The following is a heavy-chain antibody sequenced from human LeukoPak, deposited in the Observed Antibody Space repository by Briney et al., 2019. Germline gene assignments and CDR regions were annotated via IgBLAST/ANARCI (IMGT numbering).Heavy chain of an antibody. CDR1: GFTFNDYY. CDR2: INIGGTNT. Sequence: GGSLRLSCAASGFTFNDYYMSWIRQAPGKGLEWLSYINIGGTNTHYADSVKGRFTISRDNAKKSLYLEMNNLRAEDTAVYYCATDGAGFDTWGQGVLVSVSS. J-gene: IGHJ5*02. CDR3: ATDGAGFDT. V-gene: IGHV3-11*01.